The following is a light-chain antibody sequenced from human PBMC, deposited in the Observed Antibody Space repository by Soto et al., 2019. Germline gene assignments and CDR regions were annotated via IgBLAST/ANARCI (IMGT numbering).Light chain of an antibody. J-gene: IGLJ1*01. CDR2: EVN. Sequence: QSVLTQPPPASGSPGQSVSISCSGGSSDVGGSKYVSWYQVKPGKAPKLIIYEVNRRPEGAPYRFSGSKSGNTASLTVSGLQAEDEGDYYCFSYADSNNFVFGSGTKVTVL. V-gene: IGLV2-8*01. CDR3: FSYADSNNFV. CDR1: SSDVGGSKY.